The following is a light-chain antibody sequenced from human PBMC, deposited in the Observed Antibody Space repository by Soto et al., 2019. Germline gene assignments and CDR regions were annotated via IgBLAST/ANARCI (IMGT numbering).Light chain of an antibody. CDR3: QKYNSYLWR. Sequence: EMTEDPSTRSATVGDRVTITCLASHSISNWLAWYQQKPGKAPKLLIYDASSLESGVPSRFSGSGSGTEFTLTICSLQPEDFATYCCQKYNSYLWRSAHGTKVDVK. J-gene: IGKJ1*01. CDR1: HSISNW. V-gene: IGKV1-5*01. CDR2: DAS.